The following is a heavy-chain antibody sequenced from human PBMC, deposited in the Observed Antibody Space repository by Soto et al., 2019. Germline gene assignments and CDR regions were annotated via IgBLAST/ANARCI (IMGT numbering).Heavy chain of an antibody. J-gene: IGHJ4*02. D-gene: IGHD5-18*01. Sequence: SETLSLTCTVSGGSISSGGYYCSWIRQHPGKGLEWIGYIYYSGSTYYNPSLKSRVTISVDTSKNQFSLKLSSVTAADTAVYYCARAPQMDTAMAYYFDYWGQGTLVTVSS. CDR1: GGSISSGGYY. CDR2: IYYSGST. V-gene: IGHV4-31*03. CDR3: ARAPQMDTAMAYYFDY.